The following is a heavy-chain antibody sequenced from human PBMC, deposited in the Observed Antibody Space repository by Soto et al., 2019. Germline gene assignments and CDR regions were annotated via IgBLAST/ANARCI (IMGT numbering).Heavy chain of an antibody. CDR3: AKVAAAGSFDY. CDR1: GFTFDDYA. J-gene: IGHJ4*02. D-gene: IGHD6-13*01. CDR2: ISWNSGSI. Sequence: GGTLRLSCAASGFTFDDYAMHWVRQAPGKGLEWVSGISWNSGSIGYADSVKGRFTISRDNAKNSLYLQMNSLRAEDTALYYCAKVAAAGSFDYWGQGTLVTVSS. V-gene: IGHV3-9*01.